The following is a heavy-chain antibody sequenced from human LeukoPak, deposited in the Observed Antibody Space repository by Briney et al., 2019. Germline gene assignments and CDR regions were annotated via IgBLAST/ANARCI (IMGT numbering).Heavy chain of an antibody. V-gene: IGHV3-66*01. CDR1: GFTVSTNY. CDR2: IFGGGGK. D-gene: IGHD2-15*01. J-gene: IGHJ6*02. Sequence: GGSLRLSCAASGFTVSTNYMRWVRQAPGKGLEWVSVIFGGGGKSYADSGGGGLTVSRDNSKNTLYLQMNRLRAEDTSVYYCSTLRGMDVWGQGTTVTVSS. CDR3: STLRGMDV.